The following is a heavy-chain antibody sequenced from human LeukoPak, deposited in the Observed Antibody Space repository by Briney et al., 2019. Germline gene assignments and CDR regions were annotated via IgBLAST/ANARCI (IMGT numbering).Heavy chain of an antibody. CDR3: AREGIAAAVGSFDY. CDR2: INHSGST. CDR1: GGSFSGYC. J-gene: IGHJ4*02. V-gene: IGHV4-34*01. D-gene: IGHD6-13*01. Sequence: SETLSLTCAVYGGSFSGYCWSWIRQPPGKGLEWIGEINHSGSTNYNPSLKSRVTISVDTSKNQFSLKLSSVTAADTAVYYCAREGIAAAVGSFDYWGQGTLVTVSS.